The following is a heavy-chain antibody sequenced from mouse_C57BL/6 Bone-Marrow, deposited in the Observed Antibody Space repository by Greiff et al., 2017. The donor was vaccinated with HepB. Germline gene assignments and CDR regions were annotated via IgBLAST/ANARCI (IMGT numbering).Heavy chain of an antibody. CDR1: GFNIKDYY. CDR2: IDPENGDT. CDR3: TRNYYGSSPYAMDY. D-gene: IGHD1-1*01. V-gene: IGHV14-4*01. J-gene: IGHJ4*01. Sequence: VQLQQSGAELVRPGASVKLSCTASGFNIKDYYMHWVKQRPEQGLEWIGWIDPENGDTEYASKIQGKATITADTSSNTAYLQLSSLTSEDTAVYYCTRNYYGSSPYAMDYWGQGTSVTVSS.